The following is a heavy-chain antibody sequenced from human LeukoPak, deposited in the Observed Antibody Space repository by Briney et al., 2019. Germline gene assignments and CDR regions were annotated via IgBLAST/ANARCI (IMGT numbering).Heavy chain of an antibody. CDR1: GFTFGDYA. CDR3: AKDTGVQFLEPAF. V-gene: IGHV3-33*06. J-gene: IGHJ4*02. D-gene: IGHD3-3*01. Sequence: PGGSLRLSCTASGFTFGDYAMSWFRQAPGQGLEWVAAIWFDGSVKHYSDAVKGRFTISRDNSLNTLYQQMNNLRVEDTAIYYCAKDTGVQFLEPAFWGQGTLVTVSS. CDR2: IWFDGSVK.